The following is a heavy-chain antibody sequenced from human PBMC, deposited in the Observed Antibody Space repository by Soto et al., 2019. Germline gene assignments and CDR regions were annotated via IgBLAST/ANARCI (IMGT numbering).Heavy chain of an antibody. D-gene: IGHD5-12*01. CDR1: GGSISGYY. CDR3: ARDSVGSGYD. V-gene: IGHV4-59*01. Sequence: QVQLQESGPGLVKPSETLSLTCAVSGGSISGYYWSWIRQPPGKRLEWIGYIYYSGYTNYTPSLQSRVTISVDRSKNQFSLELRSVTASDTAVYYCARDSVGSGYDWGQGTLVTVSS. CDR2: IYYSGYT. J-gene: IGHJ4*02.